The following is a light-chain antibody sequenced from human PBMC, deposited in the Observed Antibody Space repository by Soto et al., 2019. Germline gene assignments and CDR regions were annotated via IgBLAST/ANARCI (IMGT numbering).Light chain of an antibody. CDR2: EVN. V-gene: IGLV2-8*01. Sequence: QSALTQSPSASASPGQSVTISCTGSSGDIGAYNYVSWYQQHPGKAPKLIIYEVNKRPSGVPDRFSGSKSGITASLTVSGLQADDEADYYCAAWDDSLSVYVFGTGTKLTVL. CDR3: AAWDDSLSVYV. J-gene: IGLJ1*01. CDR1: SGDIGAYNY.